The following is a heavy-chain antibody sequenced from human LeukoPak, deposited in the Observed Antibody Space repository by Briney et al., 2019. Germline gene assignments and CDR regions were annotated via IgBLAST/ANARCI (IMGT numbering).Heavy chain of an antibody. J-gene: IGHJ4*02. CDR3: ARARMNLFDY. Sequence: KSSETLSLTCTVSGGSISSYYWSWIRQPPGKGLEWIGYIYYSGSTNYNPSLKSRVTISVDTSKNQFSLKLSSVTAADTAVYYCARARMNLFDYWGQGTLVTVSS. CDR1: GGSISSYY. CDR2: IYYSGST. V-gene: IGHV4-59*12.